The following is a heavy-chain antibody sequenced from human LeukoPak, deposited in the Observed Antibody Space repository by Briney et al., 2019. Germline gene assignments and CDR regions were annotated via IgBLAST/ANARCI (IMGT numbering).Heavy chain of an antibody. CDR3: ARPVPYDFWYWFDP. J-gene: IGHJ5*02. D-gene: IGHD3-3*01. CDR1: GGSFSGYY. V-gene: IGHV4-34*01. Sequence: SETLSLTCAVYGGSFSGYYWSWIRQPPGKGLEWIGSIYYSGSTYYNPSLKSRVTISVDTSKNQFSLKLSSVTAADTAVYYCARPVPYDFWYWFDPWGQGTLVTVSS. CDR2: IYYSGST.